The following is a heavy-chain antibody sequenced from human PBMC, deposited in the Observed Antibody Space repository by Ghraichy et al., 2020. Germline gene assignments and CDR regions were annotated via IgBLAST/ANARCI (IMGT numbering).Heavy chain of an antibody. D-gene: IGHD2-2*01. CDR3: ARDSRLSAAAYGWFDP. V-gene: IGHV1-18*04. CDR2: ISAYNGNT. J-gene: IGHJ5*02. CDR1: GYTFTSYG. Sequence: ASVKVSCKASGYTFTSYGISWVRQAPGQGLEWMGWISAYNGNTNYAQKLQGRVTMTTDTSTSTAYMELRSLRSDDTAVYYCARDSRLSAAAYGWFDPWGQGTLVTVSS.